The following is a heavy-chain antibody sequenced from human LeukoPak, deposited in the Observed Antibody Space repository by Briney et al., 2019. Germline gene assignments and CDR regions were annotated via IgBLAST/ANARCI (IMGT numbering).Heavy chain of an antibody. CDR1: GFTFSSYS. J-gene: IGHJ4*02. V-gene: IGHV3-48*01. Sequence: GGSLRLSCAASGFTFSSYSMNWVRQAPGKGLEWVSYISSSSSTIYYADSVKGRFTISRDNAKNSLYLQMNSLRAEDTAVYYCARGQEYSYGPLPDYWGQGTLVTVSS. CDR3: ARGQEYSYGPLPDY. CDR2: ISSSSSTI. D-gene: IGHD5-18*01.